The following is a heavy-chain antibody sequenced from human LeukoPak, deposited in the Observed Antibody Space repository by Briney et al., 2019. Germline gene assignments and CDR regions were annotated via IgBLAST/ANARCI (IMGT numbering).Heavy chain of an antibody. D-gene: IGHD7-27*01. CDR3: ASLQNWAWYFDL. J-gene: IGHJ2*01. CDR1: GGSITRSNYY. V-gene: IGHV4-39*01. Sequence: PSETLSLTCTVSGGSITRSNYYWGWLRQPPGKGLEWIGGIYYSGTTYYNPSLKTRVTISVDTSKIQFSLKVTSVTAADTAVYHCASLQNWAWYFDLWGRGTLVAVSS. CDR2: IYYSGTT.